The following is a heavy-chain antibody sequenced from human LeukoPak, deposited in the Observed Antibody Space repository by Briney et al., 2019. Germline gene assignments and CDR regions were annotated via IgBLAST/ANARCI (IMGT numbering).Heavy chain of an antibody. J-gene: IGHJ6*03. CDR2: IYTSGST. V-gene: IGHV4-4*09. CDR1: GGSISSYY. CDR3: SRNSNPTRGKYYYYLDV. D-gene: IGHD4-11*01. Sequence: SETLSLTCTVSGGSISSYYWSWIRQSPGKGLEWIGYIYTSGSTNYNSSLKSRVTISVDTSKNQFSLKLSSVTAADTAVYYCSRNSNPTRGKYYYYLDVWAKGTTVTVSS.